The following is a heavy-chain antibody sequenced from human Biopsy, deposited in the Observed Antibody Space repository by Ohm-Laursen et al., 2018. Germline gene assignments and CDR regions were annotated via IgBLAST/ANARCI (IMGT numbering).Heavy chain of an antibody. CDR1: GDSIGSYS. CDR3: ARHRYCSSTSCSNSNYYFDF. CDR2: IEYSDKT. D-gene: IGHD2-2*01. J-gene: IGHJ4*02. V-gene: IGHV4-59*08. Sequence: TLSLTCTVSGDSIGSYSWSWIRRPPGKGLEWIGYIEYSDKTYYNPSLESRVAFSVDTSKNQFSPRLMYVTAADTAVYYCARHRYCSSTSCSNSNYYFDFWGQGTLVTVSS.